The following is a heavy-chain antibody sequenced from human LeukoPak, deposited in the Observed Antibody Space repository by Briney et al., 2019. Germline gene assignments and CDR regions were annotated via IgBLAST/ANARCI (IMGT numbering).Heavy chain of an antibody. J-gene: IGHJ3*02. Sequence: GRSLRLSCVVSGFTFSSMNCVRQAPGKGLEWVSSISRRSSYIYYADSAKRRFTISRDNAKNSLNLQMSSLRVEDPAAYYCARGRSAWRIWG. V-gene: IGHV3-21*01. CDR3: ARGRSAWRI. D-gene: IGHD1-1*01. CDR2: ISRRSSYI. CDR1: GFTFSS.